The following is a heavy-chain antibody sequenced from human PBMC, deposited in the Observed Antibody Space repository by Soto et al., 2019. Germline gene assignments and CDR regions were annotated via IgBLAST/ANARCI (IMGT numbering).Heavy chain of an antibody. CDR3: ARARKYRNLDY. CDR2: ISYDGSNK. J-gene: IGHJ4*02. D-gene: IGHD2-2*02. CDR1: GFTFSSYG. V-gene: IGHV3-30*03. Sequence: HPGGSLRLSCAASGFTFSSYGTHWVRQAPGKGLEWVAVISYDGSNKYYADSVKGRSTISRDNAKNSLYLQMNSLRDEDTAVYYCARARKYRNLDYWGQGTLVTVSS.